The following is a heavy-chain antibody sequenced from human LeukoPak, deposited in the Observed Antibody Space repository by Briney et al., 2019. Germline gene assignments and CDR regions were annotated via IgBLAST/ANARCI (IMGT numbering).Heavy chain of an antibody. CDR1: GYTFTTYY. CDR3: ARDPVDDILIGYYHFDY. J-gene: IGHJ4*02. D-gene: IGHD3-9*01. CDR2: INPSGGST. Sequence: ASVKVSCKAFGYTFTTYYMHWVRQAPGQGLEWMGLINPSGGSTRYAQKFQGGVTMTRDTSTSTVYMELSSLRSEDTAVYYCARDPVDDILIGYYHFDYWGQGTLVTVSS. V-gene: IGHV1-46*01.